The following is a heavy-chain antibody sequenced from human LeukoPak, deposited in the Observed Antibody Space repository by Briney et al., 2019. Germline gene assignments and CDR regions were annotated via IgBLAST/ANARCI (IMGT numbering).Heavy chain of an antibody. J-gene: IGHJ5*02. CDR1: GFTFSSYA. D-gene: IGHD2-2*01. V-gene: IGHV3-30*04. Sequence: GGSLRLSCAASGFTFSSYAMHWVRQAPGKGLEWVAVISYDGSNKYYADSVKGRFTISRDNSKNTLYLQMNSLRAEDTAVYYCARGTGIVVVPAASNWFDRWGQGTLVTVSS. CDR3: ARGTGIVVVPAASNWFDR. CDR2: ISYDGSNK.